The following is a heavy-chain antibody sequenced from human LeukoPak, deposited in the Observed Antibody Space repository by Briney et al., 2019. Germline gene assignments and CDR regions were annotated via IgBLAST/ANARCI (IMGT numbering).Heavy chain of an antibody. CDR2: ISSSGSTI. CDR3: ARGALEWLLSYYFDY. Sequence: GGSLRLSCAASGFTFSSYEMNWVRQAPGKGLEWVSYISSSGSTIYYADSVKGRFTISRDNAKNSLYLQKNSLRAEDTAVYYCARGALEWLLSYYFDYWGQGTLVTVSS. V-gene: IGHV3-48*03. J-gene: IGHJ4*02. D-gene: IGHD3-3*01. CDR1: GFTFSSYE.